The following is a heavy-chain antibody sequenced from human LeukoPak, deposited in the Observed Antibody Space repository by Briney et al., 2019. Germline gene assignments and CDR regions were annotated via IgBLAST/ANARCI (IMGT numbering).Heavy chain of an antibody. CDR2: IRYDGSNK. J-gene: IGHJ4*02. D-gene: IGHD4-17*01. CDR3: AKEGTVTPIDY. CDR1: GFIFSSYG. Sequence: GESLKISCAASGFIFSSYGMYWVRQAPGKGLEWVAFIRYDGSNKYYADSVKGRFTISRDNSKNTLYVQMSSLRVEDTAVYYCAKEGTVTPIDYWGQGTPATVSS. V-gene: IGHV3-30*02.